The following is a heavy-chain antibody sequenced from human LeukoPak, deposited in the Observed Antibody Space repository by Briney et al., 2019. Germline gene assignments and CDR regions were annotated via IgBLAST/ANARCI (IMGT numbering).Heavy chain of an antibody. CDR2: MNPNSGNT. CDR1: GYTFSTYD. V-gene: IGHV1-8*01. D-gene: IGHD2-2*01. CDR3: ARGTPYCSSASCYY. J-gene: IGHJ4*02. Sequence: ASVKVSCKASGYTFSTYDINWVRQAPGQGLEWMGWMNPNSGNTGYAQKFQGRVTMTRDTSITTAYMELSSLRSEDTAVYYCARGTPYCSSASCYYWGQGTLVTVSS.